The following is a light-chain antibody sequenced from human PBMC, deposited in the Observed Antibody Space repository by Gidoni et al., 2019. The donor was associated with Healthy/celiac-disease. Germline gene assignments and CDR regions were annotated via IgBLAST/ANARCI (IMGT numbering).Light chain of an antibody. J-gene: IGLJ2*01. CDR2: EGS. CDR1: SSDVGSYNL. V-gene: IGLV2-23*01. Sequence: QSALTQPAPVSGSPGQSITISCTGTSSDVGSYNLVSWYQQHPGKAPKLMIDEGSKRPSGVSNRFSGSKSGNTASLTISGLQAEDEADYYCCSYAGSSTRVVFGGGTKLTVL. CDR3: CSYAGSSTRVV.